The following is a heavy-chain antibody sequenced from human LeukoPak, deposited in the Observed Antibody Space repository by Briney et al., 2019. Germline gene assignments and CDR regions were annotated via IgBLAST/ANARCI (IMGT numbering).Heavy chain of an antibody. J-gene: IGHJ6*02. Sequence: ASVKVSCKASGYTFTGYYMHWVRQAPGQGLEWMGRINPNSGGTNYAQKFQGRVTMTRDTSISTAYMELSRLRSDDTAVYYCARDGGARYFDWLPTYYYYYGMDVWGQGTTVTVSS. CDR3: ARDGGARYFDWLPTYYYYYGMDV. CDR2: INPNSGGT. D-gene: IGHD3-9*01. V-gene: IGHV1-2*06. CDR1: GYTFTGYY.